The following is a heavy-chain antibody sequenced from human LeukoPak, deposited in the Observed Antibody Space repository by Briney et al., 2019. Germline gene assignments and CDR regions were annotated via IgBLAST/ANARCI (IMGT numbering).Heavy chain of an antibody. Sequence: ASVKVSCKASGYTFTGYYMHWVRQAPGQGLEWMGWINPNSDDTNYAQKFQGRVTMTRDTSISTAYMELSRLRSDDTAVYYGARDPVLRIFGVVSTNYYYYMDVWGKGTTVTVSS. CDR2: INPNSDDT. J-gene: IGHJ6*03. CDR3: ARDPVLRIFGVVSTNYYYYMDV. V-gene: IGHV1-2*02. CDR1: GYTFTGYY. D-gene: IGHD3-3*01.